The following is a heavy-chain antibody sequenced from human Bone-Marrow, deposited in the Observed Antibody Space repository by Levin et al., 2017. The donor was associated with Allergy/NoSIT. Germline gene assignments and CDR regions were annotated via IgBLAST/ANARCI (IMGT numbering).Heavy chain of an antibody. Sequence: GESLKISCAASGFTFSSYGMHWVRQAPGKGLEWVAVISYDGSNKYYADSVKGRFTISRDNSKNTLYLQMNSLRAEDTAVYYCAVLQVTASPSPRSRRNFDYWGQGTLVTVSS. J-gene: IGHJ4*02. D-gene: IGHD4-11*01. CDR2: ISYDGSNK. CDR1: GFTFSSYG. CDR3: AVLQVTASPSPRSRRNFDY. V-gene: IGHV3-30*03.